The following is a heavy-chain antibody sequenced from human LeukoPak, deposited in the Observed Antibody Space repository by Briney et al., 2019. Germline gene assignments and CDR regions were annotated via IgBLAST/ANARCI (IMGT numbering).Heavy chain of an antibody. D-gene: IGHD5-18*01. CDR3: ARGVRIQLWLPPPGDWFDP. CDR1: GGTFSSYA. Sequence: GASVKVSCKASGGTFSSYAISWVRQAPGQGLEWMGGIIPIFGTANYAQKFQGRVTITTDESTSTAYMELSSLRSEDTAVYYCARGVRIQLWLPPPGDWFDPWGQGTLVTVSS. J-gene: IGHJ5*02. V-gene: IGHV1-69*05. CDR2: IIPIFGTA.